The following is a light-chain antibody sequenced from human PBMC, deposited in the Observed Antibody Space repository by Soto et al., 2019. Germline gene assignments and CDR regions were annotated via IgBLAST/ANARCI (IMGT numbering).Light chain of an antibody. CDR1: QSINTY. CDR2: SSS. CDR3: QQRYRTRFT. J-gene: IGKJ3*01. V-gene: IGKV1-39*01. Sequence: FQMTQSPSSVSASVGDRVTITCRASQSINTYLNWYQFKPGKAPKLLIFSSSNLQTGVPSRFSGSGSGTHFTLTITLLQPEDSATYYCQQRYRTRFTFGPGTQVEI.